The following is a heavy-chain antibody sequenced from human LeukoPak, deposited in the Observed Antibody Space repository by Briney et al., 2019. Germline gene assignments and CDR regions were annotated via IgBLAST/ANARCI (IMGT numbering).Heavy chain of an antibody. CDR2: ISGSGGST. Sequence: GGSLRLSCAASGFTFSSYAMSWVRQAPGKGLEWVSAISGSGGSTYYADSVKGRFTISRDNSKNTLYLQMNSLRAEDTAVYYCAKGLGLLGYCSSTSCYTQGSGAFDIWGQGTMVTVSS. J-gene: IGHJ3*02. D-gene: IGHD2-2*02. V-gene: IGHV3-23*01. CDR1: GFTFSSYA. CDR3: AKGLGLLGYCSSTSCYTQGSGAFDI.